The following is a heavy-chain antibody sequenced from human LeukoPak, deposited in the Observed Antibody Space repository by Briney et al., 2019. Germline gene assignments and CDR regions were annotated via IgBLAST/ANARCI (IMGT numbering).Heavy chain of an antibody. CDR3: ARAPDPNIFGEKNRVNRFEP. J-gene: IGHJ5*02. CDR1: GYTFTSYY. D-gene: IGHD3-3*02. CDR2: INPSGGST. Sequence: ASVKVSCKASGYTFTSYYMHWVRQAPGQGLEWMGIINPSGGSTSYAQKFQGRVTMTRDTSTSTVYMELSSLRSEDTAVYYCARAPDPNIFGEKNRVNRFEPWGQGTLVTVSS. V-gene: IGHV1-46*01.